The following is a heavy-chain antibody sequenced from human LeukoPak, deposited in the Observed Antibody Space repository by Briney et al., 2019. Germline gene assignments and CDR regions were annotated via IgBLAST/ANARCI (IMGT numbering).Heavy chain of an antibody. J-gene: IGHJ5*02. Sequence: GGSLRLSCAASGFTFSSYWMSWVRQAPGKGLGWVANIKQDGSEKYYVDSVKGRFTISRDNAKNSLYLQMNSLRAEDTAVYYCARGSRRLIVTTDLNWFDPWGQGTLVTVSS. D-gene: IGHD4-17*01. CDR2: IKQDGSEK. CDR3: ARGSRRLIVTTDLNWFDP. CDR1: GFTFSSYW. V-gene: IGHV3-7*01.